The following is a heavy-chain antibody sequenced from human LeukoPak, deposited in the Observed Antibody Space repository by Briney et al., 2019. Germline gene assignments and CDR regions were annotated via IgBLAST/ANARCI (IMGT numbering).Heavy chain of an antibody. Sequence: GGSLRLSCAASGFTFSDYYMSWIRQAPGKGLEWVSYISSSGSTIYYADSLKGRFTISRDNAKKSLYLQMNSLRAEDTAVYYCGKKRKRGGGYYYHMDVWGKGTTVTVSS. CDR2: ISSSGSTI. CDR1: GFTFSDYY. D-gene: IGHD3-16*01. V-gene: IGHV3-11*04. CDR3: GKKRKRGGGYYYHMDV. J-gene: IGHJ6*03.